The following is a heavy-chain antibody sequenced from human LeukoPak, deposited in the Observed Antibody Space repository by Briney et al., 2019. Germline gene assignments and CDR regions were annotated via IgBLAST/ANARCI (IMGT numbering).Heavy chain of an antibody. CDR2: IYYSGSA. V-gene: IGHV4-59*01. Sequence: PSETLSLTCTVSGDSISSYYWSWIRQPPGKGLESPGKGLDWIGYIYYSGSANHNPSLKSRVTISRDTSKNQFSLKLTSVTTADTAVYYCARAGGVKTAALDLDYWGQGTLVTVSS. D-gene: IGHD6-25*01. J-gene: IGHJ4*02. CDR3: ARAGGVKTAALDLDY. CDR1: GDSISSYY.